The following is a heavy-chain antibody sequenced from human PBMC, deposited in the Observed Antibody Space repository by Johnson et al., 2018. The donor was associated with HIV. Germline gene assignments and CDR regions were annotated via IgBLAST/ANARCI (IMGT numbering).Heavy chain of an antibody. D-gene: IGHD3-22*01. CDR1: GFTFDDYG. CDR2: INWNGGNI. V-gene: IGHV3-20*04. CDR3: VRVVVTMIVSDTLPSLGDGRNDAFDI. Sequence: VQLVESGGGVVRPGGSLRLSCAAAGFTFDDYGMSWVRQAPGKGLGWVSGINWNGGNIGYADSVKGRFSISRDNAKNSLYLQMNSLRGEDTALYYCVRVVVTMIVSDTLPSLGDGRNDAFDIWGQGTMVTVSS. J-gene: IGHJ3*02.